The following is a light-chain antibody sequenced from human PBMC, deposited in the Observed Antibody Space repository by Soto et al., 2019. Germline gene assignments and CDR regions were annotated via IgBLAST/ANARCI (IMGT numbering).Light chain of an antibody. CDR2: GVT. CDR3: SSYAGSRNLV. J-gene: IGLJ1*01. Sequence: QSALTQPPSASGSPGQSVTISCTGTSSDIGGYDYVSWYQQHPGKAPKLLIYGVTERPSGVPDRFSGSKSGNTASLAVSGLQAEDEADYYCSSYAGSRNLVFGTGTKLTVL. CDR1: SSDIGGYDY. V-gene: IGLV2-8*01.